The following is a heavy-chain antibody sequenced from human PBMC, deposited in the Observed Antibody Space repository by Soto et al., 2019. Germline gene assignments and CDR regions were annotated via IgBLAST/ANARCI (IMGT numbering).Heavy chain of an antibody. V-gene: IGHV3-48*02. CDR2: IGLSGTTV. Sequence: GGSLRLSCEASGFTFSSYTMNWVRQAPGKGLEWVSYIGLSGTTVSYTDSVQGRFIISRDNAKNSLYLQMNSLRDEDTALYYCARDHSWAFDFWGQGTLVTVSS. CDR1: GFTFSSYT. J-gene: IGHJ4*02. D-gene: IGHD6-13*01. CDR3: ARDHSWAFDF.